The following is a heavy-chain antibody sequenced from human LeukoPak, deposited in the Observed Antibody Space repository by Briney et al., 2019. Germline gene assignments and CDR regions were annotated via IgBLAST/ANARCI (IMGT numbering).Heavy chain of an antibody. V-gene: IGHV3-53*01. CDR1: GLIVSDNY. J-gene: IGHJ3*02. Sequence: GGSLRLSCAASGLIVSDNYMTWVRQLPGKGLDWVSVIYGRETTYYADSVKGRFTISRDNAKNTLYLQMNSLRAEDTAMYYCARYMSDAFDIWGRGTMVSVSS. CDR3: ARYMSDAFDI. D-gene: IGHD1-1*01. CDR2: IYGRETT.